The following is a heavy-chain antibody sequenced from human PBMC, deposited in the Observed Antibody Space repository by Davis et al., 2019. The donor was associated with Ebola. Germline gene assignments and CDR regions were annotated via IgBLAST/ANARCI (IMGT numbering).Heavy chain of an antibody. D-gene: IGHD6-19*01. Sequence: MPSETLSLTCTVSAGSVSSGSYYRSWIRQPPGTGLDWIGYIYYSGSTNYNPSLKSRVTISVDTSKNQFSLKLSSVTAADTAVYYCARLTLYSSGWYGRDYWGQGTLVTVSS. V-gene: IGHV4-61*01. J-gene: IGHJ4*02. CDR2: IYYSGST. CDR1: AGSVSSGSYY. CDR3: ARLTLYSSGWYGRDY.